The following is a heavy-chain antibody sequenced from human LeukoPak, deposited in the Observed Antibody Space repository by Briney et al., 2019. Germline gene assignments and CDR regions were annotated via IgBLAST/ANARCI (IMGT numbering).Heavy chain of an antibody. CDR3: ARSGYSSVDY. CDR1: GYSISSGGYY. D-gene: IGHD5-18*01. Sequence: SETLSLTCTVSGYSISSGGYYWSWIRQHPGKGLEWIGYIYYSGSTYYNPSLKSRVTISVNTSKNQFSLKLSSVTAADTAVYYCARSGYSSVDYWGQGTLVTVSS. CDR2: IYYSGST. J-gene: IGHJ4*02. V-gene: IGHV4-31*03.